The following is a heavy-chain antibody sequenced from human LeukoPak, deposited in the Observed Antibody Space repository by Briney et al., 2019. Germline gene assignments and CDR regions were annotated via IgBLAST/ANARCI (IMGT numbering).Heavy chain of an antibody. CDR2: IYYSGST. Sequence: SETLSLTCTVSGGSIGSSSYYWGWIRQPPGKGLEWIGSIYYSGSTYYNPSLKSRVTISVDTSKNQFSLKLSAVTAADTAVYYCARWYSHYFDYWGQGTLVTVSS. CDR1: GGSIGSSSYY. CDR3: ARWYSHYFDY. D-gene: IGHD6-13*01. J-gene: IGHJ4*02. V-gene: IGHV4-39*01.